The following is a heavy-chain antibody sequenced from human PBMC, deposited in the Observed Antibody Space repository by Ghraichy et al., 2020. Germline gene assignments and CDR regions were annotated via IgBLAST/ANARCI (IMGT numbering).Heavy chain of an antibody. CDR3: ARDRRYDSSAGGDY. CDR2: IYHSGST. Sequence: SQTLSLTCTVSGYSISSGYYWGWIRQPPGKGLEWIGSIYHSGSTYYNPSLKSRVTISVDTSKNQFSLKLSSVTAADTAVYYCARDRRYDSSAGGDYWGQGTLVTVSS. J-gene: IGHJ4*02. CDR1: GYSISSGYY. D-gene: IGHD3-22*01. V-gene: IGHV4-38-2*02.